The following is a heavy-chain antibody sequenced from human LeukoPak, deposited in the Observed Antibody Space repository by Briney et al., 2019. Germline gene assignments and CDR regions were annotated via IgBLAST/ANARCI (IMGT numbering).Heavy chain of an antibody. CDR3: ARVVSDLGSGSYTYYFDY. D-gene: IGHD1-26*01. J-gene: IGHJ4*02. CDR2: INWNGGST. V-gene: IGHV3-20*01. Sequence: GGSLRLSCAASGFTFDDYGMSWVRQAPGKGLEGVSGINWNGGSTVYADSVKGRFTISRDNAKNSLYLQMNSLRAEDTALYHCARVVSDLGSGSYTYYFDYWGQGTLVTVSS. CDR1: GFTFDDYG.